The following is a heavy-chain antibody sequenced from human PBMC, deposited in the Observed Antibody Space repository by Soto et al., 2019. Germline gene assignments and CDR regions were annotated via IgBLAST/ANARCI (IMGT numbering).Heavy chain of an antibody. CDR1: GYTFTSYD. V-gene: IGHV1-8*01. CDR3: ARERVYCSGGSCYYYYYGMDV. J-gene: IGHJ6*02. Sequence: QVQLVQSGAEVKKPGASVKVSCKASGYTFTSYDINWVRQATGQGLEWMGWMNPNSGNTGYAQKFQGRVTMTRNTSIXKAIMXXSSLRSEDTAVYYCARERVYCSGGSCYYYYYGMDVWGQGTTVTVSS. D-gene: IGHD2-15*01. CDR2: MNPNSGNT.